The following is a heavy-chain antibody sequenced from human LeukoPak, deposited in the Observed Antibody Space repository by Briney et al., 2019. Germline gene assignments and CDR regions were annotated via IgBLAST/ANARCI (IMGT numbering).Heavy chain of an antibody. V-gene: IGHV1-8*01. CDR2: MNPNSGNT. Sequence: GASVKVSCKASGYTFTSYDINWVRQATGQGLEWMGWMNPNSGNTGYAQKFQGRVTMTRNTSISTAYMELSSLRSEDTVVYYCARVAGSWRQPRALGIWGQGTMVTVSS. J-gene: IGHJ3*02. CDR1: GYTFTSYD. CDR3: ARVAGSWRQPRALGI. D-gene: IGHD1-26*01.